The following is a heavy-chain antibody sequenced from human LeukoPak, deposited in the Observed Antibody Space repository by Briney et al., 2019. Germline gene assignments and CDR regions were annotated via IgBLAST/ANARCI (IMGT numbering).Heavy chain of an antibody. V-gene: IGHV3-30*02. CDR3: AKGGPTIFGVVIYFDY. Sequence: PGGSLRLSCAASGFTFSSYGMHWVRQAPGKGLEWVAFIRYDGSNKYYADSVKGRFTISRDNSKNTLYLQMNSLRAEDTAVYYCAKGGPTIFGVVIYFDYWGQGTLVTVSS. D-gene: IGHD3-3*01. CDR2: IRYDGSNK. J-gene: IGHJ4*02. CDR1: GFTFSSYG.